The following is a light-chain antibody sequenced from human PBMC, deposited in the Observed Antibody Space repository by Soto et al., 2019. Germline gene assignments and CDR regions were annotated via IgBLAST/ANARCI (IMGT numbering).Light chain of an antibody. J-gene: IGLJ2*01. CDR2: DVS. CDR1: SSDVGGYNY. V-gene: IGLV2-14*01. Sequence: QPVLTQPASVSGSPGQSITISCTGTSSDVGGYNYVSWYQQHPGKAPKLMIYDVSNRPSGVSNRFSGSKSGNTASLTISGLQAEDEADYYCSSDTSSSIVVFGGGTKLTGL. CDR3: SSDTSSSIVV.